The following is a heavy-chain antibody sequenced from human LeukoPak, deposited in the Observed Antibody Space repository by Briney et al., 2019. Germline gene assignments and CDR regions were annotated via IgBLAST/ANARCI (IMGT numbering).Heavy chain of an antibody. CDR2: IYYSGTT. CDR3: ARSSVEMSTGYFEN. J-gene: IGHJ4*02. D-gene: IGHD5-24*01. Sequence: PSETLSLTCTVSGGSISGYYWSWIRQPPGKGLEWIAYIYYSGTTKYNPSLKSRVTISVDTSKNQFSLKLTSVTAADTAVYYCARSSVEMSTGYFENWGQGTLLTVSS. V-gene: IGHV4-59*08. CDR1: GGSISGYY.